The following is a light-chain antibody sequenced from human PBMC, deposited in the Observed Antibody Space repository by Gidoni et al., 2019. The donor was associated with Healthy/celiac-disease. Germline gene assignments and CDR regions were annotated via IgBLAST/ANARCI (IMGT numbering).Light chain of an antibody. CDR2: WAS. J-gene: IGKJ2*01. CDR3: QQYYSTPYT. V-gene: IGKV4-1*01. Sequence: DIVMTQSPDYLAVSLGERATINCKSSQSVLYSSNNKNYLAWYQQKPGQPPTLLIYWASTRESGVPDRFSGSGSGKDFTLTISSLQAEDVAVYYCQQYYSTPYTFGQGTKLEIK. CDR1: QSVLYSSNNKNY.